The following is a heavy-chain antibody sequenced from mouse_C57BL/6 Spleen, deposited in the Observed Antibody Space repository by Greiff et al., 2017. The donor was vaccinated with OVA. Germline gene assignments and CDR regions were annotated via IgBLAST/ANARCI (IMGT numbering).Heavy chain of an antibody. J-gene: IGHJ1*01. CDR1: GYTFTSYW. CDR2: IHPSSGST. D-gene: IGHD1-1*01. V-gene: IGHV1-64*01. Sequence: VQLQQPGAELVKPGASVKLSCKASGYTFTSYWMHWVKQRPGQGLEWIGMIHPSSGSTNYNEKFKSKATLTVDKSSSTAYMLLSSLTSEDSAVYCGAGRDGRLDVWGPGTSVTVSS. CDR3: AGRDGRLDV.